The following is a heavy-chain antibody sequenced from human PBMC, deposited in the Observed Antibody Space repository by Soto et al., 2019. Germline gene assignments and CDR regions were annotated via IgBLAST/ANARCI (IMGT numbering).Heavy chain of an antibody. CDR1: GFSFSHYW. Sequence: AGGSLRLSCAASGFSFSHYWMNWVRQAPGKGLEWVASIKEDGSETNYVDSVKGRFTLSRDNAKMSLYLQMNSLRAEDTALYYCARAITLFGVIMEFDYWGQGAQVTVSS. CDR2: IKEDGSET. D-gene: IGHD3-3*01. CDR3: ARAITLFGVIMEFDY. J-gene: IGHJ4*02. V-gene: IGHV3-7*03.